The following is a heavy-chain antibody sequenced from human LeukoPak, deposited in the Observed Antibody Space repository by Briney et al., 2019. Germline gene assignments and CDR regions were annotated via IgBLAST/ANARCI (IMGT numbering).Heavy chain of an antibody. D-gene: IGHD3-22*01. CDR1: GYTFTSYD. Sequence: ASVKVSCKASGYTFTSYDINWVRQATGQGLEWMGWMNPNSGNTGYAQKFQGRVTMTRNTSMSTAYMELSSLRSEDTAVYYCARVEGKIITMIAMGYAFDIWGQGTMVTVSS. CDR2: MNPNSGNT. J-gene: IGHJ3*02. V-gene: IGHV1-8*01. CDR3: ARVEGKIITMIAMGYAFDI.